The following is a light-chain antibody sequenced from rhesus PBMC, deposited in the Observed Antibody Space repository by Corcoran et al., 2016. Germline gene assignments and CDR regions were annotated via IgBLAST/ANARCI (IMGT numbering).Light chain of an antibody. J-gene: IGKJ2*01. CDR1: ENVNNY. Sequence: DIQMTQSPSSLSASVGDRVTITCRASENVNNYLNWYQQKPGKAPKLLIYKASTLQSGVPSRFSGSGSGTDYTFTISRLQPDDVATYYCQHGYGTPYSFGQGTKVEIK. V-gene: IGKV1-74*01. CDR2: KAS. CDR3: QHGYGTPYS.